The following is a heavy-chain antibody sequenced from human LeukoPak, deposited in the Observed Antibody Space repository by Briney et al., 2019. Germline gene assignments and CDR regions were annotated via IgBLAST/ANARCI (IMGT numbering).Heavy chain of an antibody. J-gene: IGHJ4*02. CDR2: IYHSGST. CDR3: ARGNWNYPFDY. D-gene: IGHD1-7*01. V-gene: IGHV4-59*01. Sequence: PSETLSLTCTVSGGSISSYYWSWIRQPPGKGLEWIGYIYHSGSTNYNPSLKSRVTISVDTSKNQFSLKLSSVTAADTAVYYCARGNWNYPFDYWGQGTLVTVSS. CDR1: GGSISSYY.